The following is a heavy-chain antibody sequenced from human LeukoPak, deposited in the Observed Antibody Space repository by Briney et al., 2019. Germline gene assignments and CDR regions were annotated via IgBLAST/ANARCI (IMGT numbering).Heavy chain of an antibody. Sequence: GGSLRLSCSASGFVFTIYTMYWVRQAPGKGPEYVSTISGSGNGYSIYYADSVKGRFTISRDDSKSILYLQMNGLRSEDTAVYYCVKDFGRIRGTPDSWGQGTLVTVSS. V-gene: IGHV3-64D*06. CDR1: GFVFTIYT. J-gene: IGHJ4*02. D-gene: IGHD1-26*01. CDR3: VKDFGRIRGTPDS. CDR2: ISGSGNGYSI.